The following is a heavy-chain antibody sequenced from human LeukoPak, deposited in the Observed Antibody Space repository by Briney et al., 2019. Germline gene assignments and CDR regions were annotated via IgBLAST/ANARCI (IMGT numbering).Heavy chain of an antibody. Sequence: GGSLRLSCAVSGFAFGSEAMSWVRQSPARGLEWVASISPGGGTTYYADYVKGRFTISRDNSKNSLFVQMNSLRAEDTAVYYCAKDRLYCGGDCSSYWYFDLWGRGTLVTVSS. CDR1: GFAFGSEA. CDR2: ISPGGGTT. CDR3: AKDRLYCGGDCSSYWYFDL. J-gene: IGHJ2*01. D-gene: IGHD2-21*02. V-gene: IGHV3-23*01.